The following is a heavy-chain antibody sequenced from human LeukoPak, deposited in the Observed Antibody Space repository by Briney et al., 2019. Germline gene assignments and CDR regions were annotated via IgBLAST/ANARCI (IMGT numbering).Heavy chain of an antibody. J-gene: IGHJ4*02. CDR2: ISAYKGNT. V-gene: IGHV1-18*01. Sequence: ASVKVSCKASGGTFSSYAITWVRQAPGQGLEWMGWISAYKGNTNYAQKLQGRVTMTTDTSTSTAYMELRSLRSDDTAVYYCARDLPTTVATFDYWGQGTLVTVSS. CDR3: ARDLPTTVATFDY. D-gene: IGHD4-17*01. CDR1: GGTFSSYA.